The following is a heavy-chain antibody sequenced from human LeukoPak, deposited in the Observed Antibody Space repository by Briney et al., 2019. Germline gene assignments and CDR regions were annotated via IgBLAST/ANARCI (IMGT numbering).Heavy chain of an antibody. J-gene: IGHJ1*01. V-gene: IGHV3-15*01. CDR2: IKSKTDGGTT. CDR1: GFTFSNAW. D-gene: IGHD1-14*01. CDR3: TTIARRALYFQH. Sequence: GGSLRLSCAASGFTFSNAWMSWVRQAPGKGLEWVGRIKSKTDGGTTDYAAPVKGRFTISSDDSKNTLYLQMNSLKTEDTAVYYCTTIARRALYFQHWGQGTLVTVSS.